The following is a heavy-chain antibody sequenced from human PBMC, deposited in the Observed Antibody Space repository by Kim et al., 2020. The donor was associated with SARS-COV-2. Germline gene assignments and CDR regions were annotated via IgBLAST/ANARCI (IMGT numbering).Heavy chain of an antibody. J-gene: IGHJ5*01. V-gene: IGHV4-34*01. Sequence: TKYNPSLKRRLTIAVDTSKSQFSLKLWSATAADTAIYFCARAGSSPPKFDSWGQGNLVTVSS. CDR2: T. D-gene: IGHD6-13*01. CDR3: ARAGSSPPKFDS.